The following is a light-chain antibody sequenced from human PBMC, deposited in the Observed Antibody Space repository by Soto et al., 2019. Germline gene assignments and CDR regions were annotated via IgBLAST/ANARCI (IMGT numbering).Light chain of an antibody. V-gene: IGKV3-20*01. CDR2: GAS. CDR3: QQYGSSPIT. Sequence: EIVLTQSPGTLPLSPGERATVSCRASQSVASNYLAWYQQKPGQAPRLRIFGASNRATGIPDRFGGSGSGPDFTLNISRLESEDFGLYYCQQYGSSPITFDQGTRLEIK. J-gene: IGKJ5*01. CDR1: QSVASNY.